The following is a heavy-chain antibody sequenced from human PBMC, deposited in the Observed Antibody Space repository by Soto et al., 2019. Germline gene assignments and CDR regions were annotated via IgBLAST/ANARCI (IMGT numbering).Heavy chain of an antibody. D-gene: IGHD6-6*01. J-gene: IGHJ3*02. CDR3: ATSIAALLAFDI. Sequence: ASVKVSCKVSGYTLTELSMHWVRQAPGKGLEWMGGFDPEDGETIYAQKFQGRVTMTEDTSTDTAYMELSSLRSEDTAVYYCATSIAALLAFDIWGQGTMVTVSS. V-gene: IGHV1-24*01. CDR2: FDPEDGET. CDR1: GYTLTELS.